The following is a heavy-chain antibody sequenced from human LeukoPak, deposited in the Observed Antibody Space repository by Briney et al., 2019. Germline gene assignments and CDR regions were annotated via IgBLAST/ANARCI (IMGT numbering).Heavy chain of an antibody. Sequence: PGGSLRLSCAASGFTFSSYWMTWVRQAPGKGLEWVANIKEDGSEKYYVDSVKGRFTISRDNAKNSLYLQMNSLRVEDTAVYYCARDPLRRFDYWGQGTLVTVSS. CDR3: ARDPLRRFDY. CDR1: GFTFSSYW. J-gene: IGHJ4*02. CDR2: IKEDGSEK. V-gene: IGHV3-7*01.